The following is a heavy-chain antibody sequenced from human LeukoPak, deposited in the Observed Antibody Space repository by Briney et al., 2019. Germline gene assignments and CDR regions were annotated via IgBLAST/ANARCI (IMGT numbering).Heavy chain of an antibody. J-gene: IGHJ6*03. CDR2: ISGSGGST. CDR3: AKDSEQWLDYYYYMDV. CDR1: DFTFSSYG. D-gene: IGHD6-19*01. Sequence: GGTLRLSCAASDFTFSSYGMSGVRQAPGKGLDGCEAISGSGGSTYYADSVKGRYTISRDNSKNTLYLQMNSLRAEDTAVYYCAKDSEQWLDYYYYMDVWGKGTTVTISS. V-gene: IGHV3-23*01.